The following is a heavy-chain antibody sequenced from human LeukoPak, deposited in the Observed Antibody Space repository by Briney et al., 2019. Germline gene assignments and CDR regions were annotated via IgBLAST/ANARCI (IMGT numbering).Heavy chain of an antibody. CDR2: ISASGANT. J-gene: IGHJ3*02. CDR1: GFAFSSYA. Sequence: GGSLRLSCAASGFAFSSYAMSWVRQSPGKGLEWVSAISASGANTYYVDSVKGRFTTSRDNSKNTLHLQMNSLRAEDTAVYYCARVQGHPPNGLDIWGQGTMVTVSS. V-gene: IGHV3-23*01. CDR3: ARVQGHPPNGLDI. D-gene: IGHD2-8*01.